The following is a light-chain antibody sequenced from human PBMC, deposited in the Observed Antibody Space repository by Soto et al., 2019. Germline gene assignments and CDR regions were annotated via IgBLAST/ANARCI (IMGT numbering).Light chain of an antibody. CDR2: VAS. CDR3: VQHNSDPWT. V-gene: IGKV1-17*01. CDR1: QSIRDH. J-gene: IGKJ1*01. Sequence: DIQMTQSPSSLSASVGDRVTITCRASQSIRDHLGWYQQKPGKAPKSLIYVASRLQSGVPSRFSGSGSGTEFTLTISSLQPEDFATYYCVQHNSDPWTFGPGTKVEI.